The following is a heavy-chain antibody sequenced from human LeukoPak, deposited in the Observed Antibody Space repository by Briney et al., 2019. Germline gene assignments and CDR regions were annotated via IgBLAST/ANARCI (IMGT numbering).Heavy chain of an antibody. Sequence: PGGSLRLSCAASGFTFSSYSMNWVRQAPGKGLEWVSSISSSSSYIYYADSVKGRFTISRDNAKNSLYLQMNSLRAEDTTVYYCAREGYYYDSSGPHMDVWGKGTTVTVSS. CDR2: ISSSSSYI. J-gene: IGHJ6*03. CDR3: AREGYYYDSSGPHMDV. D-gene: IGHD3-22*01. V-gene: IGHV3-21*01. CDR1: GFTFSSYS.